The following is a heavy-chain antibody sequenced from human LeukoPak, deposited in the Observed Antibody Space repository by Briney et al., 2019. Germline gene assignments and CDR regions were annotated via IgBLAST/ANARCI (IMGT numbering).Heavy chain of an antibody. V-gene: IGHV3-23*01. CDR1: GFTFSSPS. Sequence: GGSLRLSCAASGFTFSSPSISWVRQAPGKGLEWVSAITDAVGSTHYADSVKGRFTISSDNSKNTVYLQMNSLRPEDMAVYYCAEEIFSGLLYIDYWGQGTLVTVSS. CDR2: ITDAVGST. D-gene: IGHD5-12*01. CDR3: AEEIFSGLLYIDY. J-gene: IGHJ4*02.